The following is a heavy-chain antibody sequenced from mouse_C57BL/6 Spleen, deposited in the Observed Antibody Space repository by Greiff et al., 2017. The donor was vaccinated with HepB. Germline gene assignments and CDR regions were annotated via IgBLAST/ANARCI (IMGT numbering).Heavy chain of an antibody. D-gene: IGHD4-1*01. V-gene: IGHV1-52*01. CDR2: IDPSDSET. CDR1: GYTFTSYW. J-gene: IGHJ4*01. Sequence: VQLQQPGAELVRPGSSVKLSCKASGYTFTSYWMHWVKQRPIQGLEWIGNIDPSDSETHYNQKFKDKATLTVDKSSSTAYMQLSSLTSEDSAVYYCARPANWDDYAMDYWGQGTSVTVSS. CDR3: ARPANWDDYAMDY.